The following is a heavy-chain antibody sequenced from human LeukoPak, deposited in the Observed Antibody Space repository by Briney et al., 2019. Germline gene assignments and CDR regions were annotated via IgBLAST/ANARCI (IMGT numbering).Heavy chain of an antibody. CDR2: INPSDGST. D-gene: IGHD6-19*01. CDR3: ARAWLEHDYFDN. V-gene: IGHV1-46*01. Sequence: ASVKVSCKASGYTFTSYYMHWVPQAPGQGLEWMGIINPSDGSTTNPQKFQGRVSMTRDMSTATLYMEMTKLTSEDTAVYFCARAWLEHDYFDNWGQGTRVTVSS. CDR1: GYTFTSYY. J-gene: IGHJ4*02.